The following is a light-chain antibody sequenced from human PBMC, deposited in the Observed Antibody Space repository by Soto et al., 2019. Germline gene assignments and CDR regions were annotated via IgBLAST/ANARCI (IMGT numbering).Light chain of an antibody. J-gene: IGKJ2*01. Sequence: IVMTQSPDTPSVSPGEGATLSCRASQSVGSNLAWYQQKPGQAPRLLIYGASTRATGIPARFSGSGSGTEFTLTISSLQSEDFAVYYCQQYNNWPPYTFGQGTQLEIK. V-gene: IGKV3-15*01. CDR2: GAS. CDR3: QQYNNWPPYT. CDR1: QSVGSN.